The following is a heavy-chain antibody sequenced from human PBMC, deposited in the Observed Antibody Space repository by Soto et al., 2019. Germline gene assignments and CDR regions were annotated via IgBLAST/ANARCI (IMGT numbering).Heavy chain of an antibody. J-gene: IGHJ4*02. CDR2: IRGGGSTK. Sequence: GGSLRLSCAASGFTFSDYYMSWIRQAPGKGLEWVSYIRGGGSTKYYADSVKGRFTISRDNAKNSLYLHMGSLRAEDTAVYYCVREDGLVGSNSAVDYWGQGTLVTVSS. D-gene: IGHD1-26*01. CDR3: VREDGLVGSNSAVDY. CDR1: GFTFSDYY. V-gene: IGHV3-11*01.